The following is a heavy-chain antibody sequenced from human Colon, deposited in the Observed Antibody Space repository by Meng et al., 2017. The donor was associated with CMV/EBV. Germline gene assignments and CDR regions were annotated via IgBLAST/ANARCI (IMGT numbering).Heavy chain of an antibody. CDR2: ISYSGNT. V-gene: IGHV4-61*01. CDR1: GGSVNSGSYY. D-gene: IGHD6-19*01. Sequence: LRLSCNVSGGSVNSGSYYWTWIRQPPGKGLEWIGYISYSGNTNYNPSLKSRLTIEVDTSTNQFSLKLTSVSAADTAMYYCARETSGWSTGIDYWGQGTLVTVSS. J-gene: IGHJ4*02. CDR3: ARETSGWSTGIDY.